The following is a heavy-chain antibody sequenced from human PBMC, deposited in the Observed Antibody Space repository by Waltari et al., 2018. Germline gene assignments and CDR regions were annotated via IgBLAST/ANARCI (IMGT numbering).Heavy chain of an antibody. CDR1: GYTFTGYY. CDR2: INPNSGGT. V-gene: IGHV1-2*06. D-gene: IGHD1-26*01. J-gene: IGHJ4*02. CDR3: AREWELRDGGFDY. Sequence: QVQLVQSGAEVKKPGASVKVSCKASGYTFTGYYMHWVRQAPGQGLEWMGRINPNSGGTNYAKKFQGRVTMTRDTSISTAYMELSRLRSDDTAVYYCAREWELRDGGFDYWGQGTLVTVSS.